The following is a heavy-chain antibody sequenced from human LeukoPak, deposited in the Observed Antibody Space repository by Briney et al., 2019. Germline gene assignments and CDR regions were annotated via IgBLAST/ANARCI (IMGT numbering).Heavy chain of an antibody. D-gene: IGHD2-8*02. CDR2: IFPSGGEI. CDR3: ATYRQVLLPFES. CDR1: GFTFSTFA. V-gene: IGHV3-23*01. Sequence: GGSLRLSCVTSGFTFSTFAMIWVRQPPGKGLEWVSSIFPSGGEIHYADSVRGRFTISRDNSKSTLSLQMNSLRVEDTAIYYCATYRQVLLPFESWGQGTLVTVSS. J-gene: IGHJ4*02.